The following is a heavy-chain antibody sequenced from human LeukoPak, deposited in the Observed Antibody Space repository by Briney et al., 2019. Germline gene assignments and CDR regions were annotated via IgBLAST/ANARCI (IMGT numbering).Heavy chain of an antibody. V-gene: IGHV4-61*02. D-gene: IGHD6-13*01. CDR1: GGSISSGSYY. CDR3: ARAYIGTPGKVYFDY. J-gene: IGHJ4*02. CDR2: IYTSGST. Sequence: TSETLSLTCTVSGGSISSGSYYWSWIRQPAGKGLEWIGRIYTSGSTNYNPSLKSRVTISVDTSKNQLSLSLTSVTAADTGVYYCARAYIGTPGKVYFDYWGQGTLVTVSS.